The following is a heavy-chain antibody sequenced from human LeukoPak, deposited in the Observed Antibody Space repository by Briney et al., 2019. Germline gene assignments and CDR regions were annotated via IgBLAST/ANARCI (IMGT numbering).Heavy chain of an antibody. CDR2: INSDGSST. J-gene: IGHJ4*02. CDR1: GFTFSSYW. CDR3: ARGIMITFGGSLDY. Sequence: PGGSLRLSCAASGFTFSSYWMHWVRQAPGKGLVWVSRINSDGSSTSYADSVKGRFTISRDNAKNTLYLQMNSLRAEDTAAYYCARGIMITFGGSLDYWGQGTLVTVSS. D-gene: IGHD3-16*01. V-gene: IGHV3-74*01.